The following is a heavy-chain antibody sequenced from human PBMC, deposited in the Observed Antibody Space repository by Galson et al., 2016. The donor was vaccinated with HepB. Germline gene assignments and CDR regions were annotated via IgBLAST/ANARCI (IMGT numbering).Heavy chain of an antibody. J-gene: IGHJ4*02. D-gene: IGHD3-3*01. CDR1: GFTFNDYG. Sequence: SLRLSCAASGFTFNDYGMHWVRQAPGKGLEWVAVIWGDGSDRYYGDSVRGRFTISRDNARKTLYLQMDRLRPEDTAAYFCARDGVPNYDFWTGFYYFDHWGQGNLVTVSS. CDR2: IWGDGSDR. CDR3: ARDGVPNYDFWTGFYYFDH. V-gene: IGHV3-33*01.